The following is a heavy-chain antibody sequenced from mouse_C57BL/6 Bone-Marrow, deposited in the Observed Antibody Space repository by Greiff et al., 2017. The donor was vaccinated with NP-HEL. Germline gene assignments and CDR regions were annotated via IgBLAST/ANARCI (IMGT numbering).Heavy chain of an antibody. J-gene: IGHJ1*03. CDR2: FYPGSGGI. CDR3: ARHGDYFGSSYGYFDV. V-gene: IGHV1-62-2*01. CDR1: GYTFTEYT. Sequence: QVQLKESGAELVKPGASVKLSCKASGYTFTEYTIHWVKQRSGQGLEWIGWFYPGSGGITYNEKFKDKATLTADKSSSTVYMDLSRLTSEDSAVYFCARHGDYFGSSYGYFDVWGTGTTVTVTS. D-gene: IGHD1-1*01.